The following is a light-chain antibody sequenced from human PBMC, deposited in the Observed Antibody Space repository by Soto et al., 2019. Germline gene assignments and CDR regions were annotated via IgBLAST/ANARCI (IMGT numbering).Light chain of an antibody. CDR1: QGISTY. Sequence: DIQMTQSPSSLSASVGYRFTITCRASQGISTYLNWYQQKPGKAPKLLIYAASSLQSGVPSRFSGSGSETDFTLTISSLQPEDFATYSCQQSYSTTWTFGQGTTGDIK. J-gene: IGKJ1*01. CDR3: QQSYSTTWT. CDR2: AAS. V-gene: IGKV1-39*01.